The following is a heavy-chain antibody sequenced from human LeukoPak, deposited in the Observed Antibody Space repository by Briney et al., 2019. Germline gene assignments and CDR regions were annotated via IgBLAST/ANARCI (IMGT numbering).Heavy chain of an antibody. V-gene: IGHV4-39*07. D-gene: IGHD3-10*01. CDR3: ARVLLWFGEPCAFDI. Sequence: SETLSLTCTVSGGSISSSSYYWGWIRQPPGKGLEWIGSIYYSGSTYYNPSLKSRVTISVDTSKNQFSLKLSSVTAADTAVYYCARVLLWFGEPCAFDIWGQGTMVTVSS. CDR1: GGSISSSSYY. CDR2: IYYSGST. J-gene: IGHJ3*02.